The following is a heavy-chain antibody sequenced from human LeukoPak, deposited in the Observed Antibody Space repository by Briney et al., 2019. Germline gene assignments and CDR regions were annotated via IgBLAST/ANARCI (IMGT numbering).Heavy chain of an antibody. CDR2: ISSSSSYI. D-gene: IGHD6-13*01. Sequence: GGSLRLSCAASGFTFSSYSMNWVRQAPGKGLEGVSSISSSSSYIYYADSVKGRFTISRDNAKNSLYLQMNSLRAEDTAVYYCARVVSSSWYDWFDPWGQGTLVTVSS. CDR1: GFTFSSYS. V-gene: IGHV3-21*01. CDR3: ARVVSSSWYDWFDP. J-gene: IGHJ5*02.